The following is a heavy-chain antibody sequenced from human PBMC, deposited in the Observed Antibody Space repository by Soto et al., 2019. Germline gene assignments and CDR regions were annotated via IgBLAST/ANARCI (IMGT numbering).Heavy chain of an antibody. CDR2: ISSSSSYI. Sequence: GGSLRLSCAASGFTFSSYSMHWVRQAPGKGLEWVSSISSSSSYIYYADSVKGRFTISRDNAKNSLYLQMNSLRAEDTAVYYCATHCSSTSCPPYYYYGMDVWGQGTTVTVSS. J-gene: IGHJ6*02. CDR1: GFTFSSYS. CDR3: ATHCSSTSCPPYYYYGMDV. D-gene: IGHD2-2*01. V-gene: IGHV3-21*01.